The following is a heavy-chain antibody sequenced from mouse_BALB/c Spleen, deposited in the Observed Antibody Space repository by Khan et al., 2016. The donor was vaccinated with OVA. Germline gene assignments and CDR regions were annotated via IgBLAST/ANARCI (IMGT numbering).Heavy chain of an antibody. D-gene: IGHD1-1*01. CDR2: IDPFNGAT. J-gene: IGHJ3*01. CDR3: ARHGTTSWFAY. Sequence: MQLKQSGPELMKPGASVKISCKASGYSFSTYYIHWVTRSHGKTLEWIGYIDPFNGATTYNQKFKGKATLTVDKSSSTAYMHLTSLTSEDSAVXYGARHGTTSWFAYWGQGTLVTVSA. V-gene: IGHV1S135*01. CDR1: GYSFSTYY.